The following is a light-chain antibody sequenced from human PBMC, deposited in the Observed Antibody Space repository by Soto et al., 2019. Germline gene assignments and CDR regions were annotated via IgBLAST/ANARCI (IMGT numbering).Light chain of an antibody. V-gene: IGKV3-20*01. CDR3: QQYGRTPRT. CDR1: LSVTSNF. J-gene: IGKJ1*01. CDR2: DAA. Sequence: DIVLTQSPGTLSLSPGESAILSCRASLSVTSNFLAWYQQKPGQAPRLLIYDAATRATGIPDRFSGSGSGTDFTLTISRLEPEDFAVYYCQQYGRTPRTFGQGTKVEIK.